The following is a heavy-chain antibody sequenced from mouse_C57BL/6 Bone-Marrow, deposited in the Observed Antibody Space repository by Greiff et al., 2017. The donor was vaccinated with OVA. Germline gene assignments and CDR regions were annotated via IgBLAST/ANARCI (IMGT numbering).Heavy chain of an antibody. Sequence: VKVVESGAELARPGASVKLSCKASGYTFTSYGISWVKQRTGQGLEWIGEIYPRSGNTYYNEKFKGKATLTADKSSSTAYMELRSLTSEDSAVYFCARSPHYYGSTSWFAYWGQGTLVTVSA. V-gene: IGHV1-81*01. CDR2: IYPRSGNT. J-gene: IGHJ3*01. CDR3: ARSPHYYGSTSWFAY. CDR1: GYTFTSYG. D-gene: IGHD1-1*01.